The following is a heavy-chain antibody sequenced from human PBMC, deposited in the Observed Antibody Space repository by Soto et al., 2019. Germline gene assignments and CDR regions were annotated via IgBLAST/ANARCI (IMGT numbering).Heavy chain of an antibody. J-gene: IGHJ4*02. D-gene: IGHD4-17*01. CDR3: AIDFYGS. Sequence: GGSLRLSCTASGFNLSTYGVHWVRQPPGKGLEWVAVVSFDGRNKYYADSVKGRFTISRDNSKNTLYLQMNSLRADDTAVYSCAIDFYGSWGQGTLVTVSS. CDR2: VSFDGRNK. V-gene: IGHV3-30*03. CDR1: GFNLSTYG.